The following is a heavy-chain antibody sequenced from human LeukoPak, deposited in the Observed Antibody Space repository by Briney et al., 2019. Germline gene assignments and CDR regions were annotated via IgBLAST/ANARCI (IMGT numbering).Heavy chain of an antibody. CDR3: VKEDVLRYFGT. J-gene: IGHJ5*02. V-gene: IGHV3-43*02. Sequence: PGESLRLSCAASGFTFDDYAMHWVRQAPGKGLEWVSLISGDGGSTYYADSVKGRFTISRDNSKNSLYLQMNSLRTEDTALYYCVKEDVLRYFGTWGQGTLVTVSS. CDR1: GFTFDDYA. CDR2: ISGDGGST. D-gene: IGHD3-9*01.